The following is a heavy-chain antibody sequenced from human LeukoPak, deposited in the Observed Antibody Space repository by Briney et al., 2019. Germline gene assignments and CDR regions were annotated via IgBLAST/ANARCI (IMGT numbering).Heavy chain of an antibody. J-gene: IGHJ4*02. CDR1: GFTFSSYE. Sequence: PGGSLRLSCAASGFTFSSYEMNWVRQAPGKGLEWVSCISSSGSTIYYADSVKGRFTISRDNSKNTMSVQMDDLRAEDTAVYYCTRYNNDHFDYWGQGTLVTVSS. V-gene: IGHV3-48*03. CDR3: TRYNNDHFDY. D-gene: IGHD1-14*01. CDR2: ISSSGSTI.